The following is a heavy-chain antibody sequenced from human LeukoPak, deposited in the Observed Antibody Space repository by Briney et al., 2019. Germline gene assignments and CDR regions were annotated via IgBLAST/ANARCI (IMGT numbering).Heavy chain of an antibody. J-gene: IGHJ6*02. D-gene: IGHD3-22*01. CDR1: GFTVSSNY. CDR2: IYSGGST. CDR3: ARDGTYYYDSSGYYIADDYYYGMDV. V-gene: IGHV3-66*01. Sequence: GGSLRLSCAASGFTVSSNYMSWVRQAPGKGLEWVSVIYSGGSTYYAGSVKGRFTISRDNSKNTLYLQMNSLRAEDTAVYYCARDGTYYYDSSGYYIADDYYYGMDVWGQGTTVTVSS.